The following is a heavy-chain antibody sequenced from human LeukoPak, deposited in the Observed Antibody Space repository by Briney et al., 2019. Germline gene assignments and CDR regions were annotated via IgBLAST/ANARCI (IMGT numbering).Heavy chain of an antibody. CDR3: ARWPQGYCSSTSCYEKSFVI. CDR2: IYTSGST. Sequence: SETLSLTCTVSGGSISNYYWSWIRQPAGEGLEWIGRIYTSGSTNYNPSLKSRVTMSVDTSKNQFSLKLSSVTAADTAVYYCARWPQGYCSSTSCYEKSFVIWGQGTMVTVSS. CDR1: GGSISNYY. D-gene: IGHD2-2*01. V-gene: IGHV4-4*07. J-gene: IGHJ3*02.